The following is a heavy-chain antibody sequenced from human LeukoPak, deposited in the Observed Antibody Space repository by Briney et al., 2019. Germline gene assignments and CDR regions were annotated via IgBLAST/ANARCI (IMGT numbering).Heavy chain of an antibody. Sequence: SETLSLTCTVSDDSITMYYWTWIRQPPGKGLKWIGYVDHTGSTKFNPSLNGRVSISRDTSNNFFSLRLRSVTAADTAVYFCARGRVSSSTWYSTYYYFFYMDFWGKGTTVTVSS. V-gene: IGHV4-59*01. CDR2: VDHTGST. CDR1: DDSITMYY. D-gene: IGHD4-11*01. CDR3: ARGRVSSSTWYSTYYYFFYMDF. J-gene: IGHJ6*03.